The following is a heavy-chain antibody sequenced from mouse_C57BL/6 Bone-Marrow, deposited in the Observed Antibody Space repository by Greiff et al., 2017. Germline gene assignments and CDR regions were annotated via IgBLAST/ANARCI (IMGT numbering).Heavy chain of an antibody. Sequence: EVMLVESGGDLVKPGGSLKLSCAASGFTFSSYGMSWVRQTPDKRLEWVATISSGGSYTYYPDSVKGRFTISRDNAKNTLYLHMSSLKSEDTAMYYCARHGYGSSYGYAMDYWGQGTSVTVSS. D-gene: IGHD1-1*01. CDR3: ARHGYGSSYGYAMDY. CDR1: GFTFSSYG. V-gene: IGHV5-6*01. J-gene: IGHJ4*01. CDR2: ISSGGSYT.